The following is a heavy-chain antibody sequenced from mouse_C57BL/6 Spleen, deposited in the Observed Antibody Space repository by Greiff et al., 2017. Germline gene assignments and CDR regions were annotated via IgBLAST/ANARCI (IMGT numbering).Heavy chain of an antibody. CDR3: ARHGSSYGYVDV. CDR2: INPSNGGT. V-gene: IGHV1-53*01. CDR1: GYTFTSYW. D-gene: IGHD1-1*01. Sequence: QVQLQQPGTELVKPGASVKLSCKASGYTFTSYWMHWVKQRPGQGLEWIGNINPSNGGTNYNEKFKSKATLTVDKSSSTAYMQLSSRTSEDSAVYYCARHGSSYGYVDVWGTGTTVTVSS. J-gene: IGHJ1*03.